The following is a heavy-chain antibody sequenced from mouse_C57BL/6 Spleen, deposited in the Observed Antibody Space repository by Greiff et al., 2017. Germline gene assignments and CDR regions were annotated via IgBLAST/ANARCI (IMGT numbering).Heavy chain of an antibody. CDR2: LYPGNSDT. D-gene: IGHD2-1*01. V-gene: IGHV1-5*01. CDR1: GYTFTSYW. Sequence: VQLQQSGTVLARPGASVKMSCKTSGYTFTSYWMDWVKQRPGQGLEWIGALYPGNSDTSYNQKFKGKAKLTAVTSASTAYMELSSLTNEDSAVYYCTRGIYYGNYDYWCQGTTLTVSS. CDR3: TRGIYYGNYDY. J-gene: IGHJ2*01.